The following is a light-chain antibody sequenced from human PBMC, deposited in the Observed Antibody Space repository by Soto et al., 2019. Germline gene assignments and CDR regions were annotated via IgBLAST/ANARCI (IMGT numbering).Light chain of an antibody. CDR1: SSDVGGYRH. J-gene: IGLJ1*01. CDR3: ISQSISGTRV. V-gene: IGLV2-14*01. Sequence: QSALTQPASVSGSPGQSITISCTGTSSDVGGYRHVSWYQHHPGKAPKLMIYEVSNRPSGVSNRFSGSKSDYAASLTISGLQAEDEADYYCISQSISGTRVFGTGTKVTVL. CDR2: EVS.